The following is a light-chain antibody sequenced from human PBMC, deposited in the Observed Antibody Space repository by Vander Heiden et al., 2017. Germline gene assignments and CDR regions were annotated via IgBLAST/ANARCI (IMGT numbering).Light chain of an antibody. J-gene: IGKJ1*01. V-gene: IGKV3-15*01. CDR1: QSVGSN. Sequence: IVMTQSPAALSASSAGRGALPCRATQSVGSNFAWYQQKTAQAPSRLIYGAATSATAIPARCSGSGAGTKFTLTISSLQSEDFAVYYCRQYNNWPATFGQGTKVEIK. CDR2: GAA. CDR3: RQYNNWPAT.